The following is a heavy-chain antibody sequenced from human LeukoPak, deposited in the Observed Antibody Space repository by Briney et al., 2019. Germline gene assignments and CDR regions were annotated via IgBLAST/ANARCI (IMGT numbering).Heavy chain of an antibody. V-gene: IGHV3-23*01. CDR3: AKEDLLQLWPPGDY. CDR2: ISGSGGSK. CDR1: GFTFSSYA. J-gene: IGHJ4*02. D-gene: IGHD5-18*01. Sequence: GGSLRLSCVASGFTFSSYAMSWVRQAPGKGLEWVSAISGSGGSKYYEDSVKGRFTIPRDNSKNTLYLRMNSLRAEDTAVYYCAKEDLLQLWPPGDYWGQGTLVTVSS.